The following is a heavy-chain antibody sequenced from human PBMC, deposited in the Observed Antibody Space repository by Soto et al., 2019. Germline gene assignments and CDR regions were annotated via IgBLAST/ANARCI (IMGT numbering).Heavy chain of an antibody. Sequence: GGSLRLSCAASGFTFSSDAMSWVRQAPGKGLEWVSVISGSGGNTYYADSVKGRFTVSRDNSKNTLYLQINSLRAEDTAVYYCAKGRGDNSPGPDSWGQGTLVTVSS. J-gene: IGHJ4*02. CDR1: GFTFSSDA. D-gene: IGHD1-1*01. V-gene: IGHV3-23*01. CDR2: ISGSGGNT. CDR3: AKGRGDNSPGPDS.